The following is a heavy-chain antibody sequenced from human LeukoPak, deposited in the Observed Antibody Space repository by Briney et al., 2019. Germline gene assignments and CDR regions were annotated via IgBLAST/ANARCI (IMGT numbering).Heavy chain of an antibody. D-gene: IGHD2-2*01. Sequence: GGSLRLSCAASGFTFSNAWMSWVRQAPGKGLEWVGRIKSKTDGGTTDYAAPVKGRFTISRDDSKNTLYLQMNSLKTEDTAVYYCTTVGDIVVVPAANYYGMDVWGQGTTVTVSS. V-gene: IGHV3-15*01. CDR3: TTVGDIVVVPAANYYGMDV. CDR1: GFTFSNAW. J-gene: IGHJ6*02. CDR2: IKSKTDGGTT.